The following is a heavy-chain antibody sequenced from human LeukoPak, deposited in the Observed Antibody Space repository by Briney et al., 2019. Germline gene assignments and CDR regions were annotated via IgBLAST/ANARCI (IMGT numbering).Heavy chain of an antibody. V-gene: IGHV1-69*13. CDR1: GGTFSSYA. D-gene: IGHD1-26*01. J-gene: IGHJ4*02. Sequence: SVKVSCKASGGTFSSYAISWVRQAPGQGLEWMGGIIPIFGTANYAQKFQDRVTITADESTSTAYMELSSLRSEDTAVYYCARGTLVGATLGGNDYWGQGTLVTVSS. CDR3: ARGTLVGATLGGNDY. CDR2: IIPIFGTA.